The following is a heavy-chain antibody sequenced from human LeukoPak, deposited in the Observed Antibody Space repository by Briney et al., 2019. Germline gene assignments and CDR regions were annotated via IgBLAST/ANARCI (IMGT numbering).Heavy chain of an antibody. V-gene: IGHV3-9*03. J-gene: IGHJ5*02. CDR2: ISRNSVTI. CDR1: GFTFHDYA. D-gene: IGHD3-16*01. Sequence: GGTLRLSCAASGFTFHDYAMHWVRQAPGKGLEWVSGISRNSVTIDYANSVKGRFTIFRDNAKNSLYLQMNSLEPEDMGMYYCATSKGGGGFDPWGQGTLVTVSS. CDR3: ATSKGGGGFDP.